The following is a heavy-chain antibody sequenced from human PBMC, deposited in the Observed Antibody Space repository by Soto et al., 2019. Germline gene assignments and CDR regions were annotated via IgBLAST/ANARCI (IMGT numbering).Heavy chain of an antibody. CDR3: ARRRASDYGGNHHPYYFDR. J-gene: IGHJ4*02. V-gene: IGHV4-39*01. Sequence: KASETLSLTSTVSGASIITDKYFWVWIRQSPMRGLELIGSISYSGRTYDNPSLQSRVTISIDASKNQFSLKLTSVTTADTAVYYCARRRASDYGGNHHPYYFDRWGQGALVTVSS. D-gene: IGHD4-17*01. CDR1: GASIITDKYF. CDR2: ISYSGRT.